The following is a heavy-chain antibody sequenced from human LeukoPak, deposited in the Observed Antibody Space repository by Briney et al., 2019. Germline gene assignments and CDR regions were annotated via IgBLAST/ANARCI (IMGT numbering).Heavy chain of an antibody. Sequence: GGSLRLSCAASGFTFSIYSMNWVRQAPGKGLEWVSYISSSSSTIHYADSVKGRFTISRDNAKNSLYLQMNSLRAEDTAVYYCARDRSSNWIVVVYFDYWGQGTLVTVSS. CDR1: GFTFSIYS. V-gene: IGHV3-48*04. CDR2: ISSSSSTI. J-gene: IGHJ4*02. CDR3: ARDRSSNWIVVVYFDY. D-gene: IGHD3-22*01.